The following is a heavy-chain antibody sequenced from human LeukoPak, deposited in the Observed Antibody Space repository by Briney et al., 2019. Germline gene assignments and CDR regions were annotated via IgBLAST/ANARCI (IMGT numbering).Heavy chain of an antibody. CDR1: GGSISSYY. D-gene: IGHD4-11*01. J-gene: IGHJ4*02. V-gene: IGHV4-59*01. Sequence: SETLSLTCTVSGGSISSYYWSWIRQPPGKGLEWIGYIFYSGSTNYNPSLKSRVTISVDTSKNQFSLKLSSVTAADTAVYYCARDRPPSTVIHYFDYWGQGTLVTVSS. CDR3: ARDRPPSTVIHYFDY. CDR2: IFYSGST.